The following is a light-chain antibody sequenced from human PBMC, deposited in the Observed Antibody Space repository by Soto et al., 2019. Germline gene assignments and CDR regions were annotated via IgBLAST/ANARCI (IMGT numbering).Light chain of an antibody. V-gene: IGKV3-11*01. CDR1: QSVGSN. CDR3: QQRNNWPGT. J-gene: IGKJ1*01. Sequence: ERVMTQAAATLSVSPLERITLSCRARQSVGSNLAWYQQKPGQAPRLLIYDASNRATGVPARFSGRGSGTDFTLTISSLEPEDVAVYYCQQRNNWPGTFGQGTKVDI. CDR2: DAS.